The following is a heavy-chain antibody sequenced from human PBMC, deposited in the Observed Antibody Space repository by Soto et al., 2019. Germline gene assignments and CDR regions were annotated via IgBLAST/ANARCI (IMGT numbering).Heavy chain of an antibody. Sequence: QVQLVQSGADVKKHGSSVKVSCKASGYNFTSYGISWVRQAPGQGIEWMGWISPHNDRTKYARRFQDRVTMATETPTVTVYMELGSLRSDDTGVSYCARDLSYISSRYFDHEAFAIWGQGTGVIVSS. J-gene: IGHJ3*02. V-gene: IGHV1-18*01. D-gene: IGHD6-13*01. CDR3: ARDLSYISSRYFDHEAFAI. CDR1: GYNFTSYG. CDR2: ISPHNDRT.